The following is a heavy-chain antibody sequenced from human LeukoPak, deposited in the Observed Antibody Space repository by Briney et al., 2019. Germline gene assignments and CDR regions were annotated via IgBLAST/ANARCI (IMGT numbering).Heavy chain of an antibody. CDR3: AGGEITMIVVVITDDAFDI. Sequence: SETLSLTCTVSGGSISSSSYYWGWIRQPPGKGLVWIGSIYYSGSTYYNPSRKSRVTISVDTSKNQFSLKLSSVTAADTAVYYCAGGEITMIVVVITDDAFDIWGQGTMVTVSS. J-gene: IGHJ3*02. V-gene: IGHV4-39*01. CDR2: IYYSGST. D-gene: IGHD3-22*01. CDR1: GGSISSSSYY.